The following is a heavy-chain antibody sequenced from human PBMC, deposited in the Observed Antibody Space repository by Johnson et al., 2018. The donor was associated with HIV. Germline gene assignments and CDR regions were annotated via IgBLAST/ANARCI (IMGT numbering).Heavy chain of an antibody. V-gene: IGHV3-49*03. CDR2: IRSKAYGGTT. Sequence: VYLVESGGGLVQPGRSLRLSCSASGFTFGAYALSWFRQAPGKGLEWVGFIRSKAYGGTTEYAASVKGRFTISRDDSQNIAYLQMNSLKTEDTAMYYCTGGRDLRAFDIWGQGTMVTVSS. D-gene: IGHD2-21*02. CDR3: TGGRDLRAFDI. CDR1: GFTFGAYA. J-gene: IGHJ3*02.